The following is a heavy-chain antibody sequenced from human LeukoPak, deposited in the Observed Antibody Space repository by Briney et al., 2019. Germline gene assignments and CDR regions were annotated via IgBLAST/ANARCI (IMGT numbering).Heavy chain of an antibody. J-gene: IGHJ6*03. Sequence: GGSLRLSCAASGFTFSQYWMSWVRQAPGKGLEWVANIKHDGSEKQDGSEKNYVDSVKGRFTISRDNAKNSLYLQMNSLRAEDTAVYYCARGDGWLPSHYYYYMDVWGKGTTVTVSS. CDR3: ARGDGWLPSHYYYYMDV. V-gene: IGHV3-7*03. D-gene: IGHD2-21*02. CDR2: IKHDGSEKQDGSEK. CDR1: GFTFSQYW.